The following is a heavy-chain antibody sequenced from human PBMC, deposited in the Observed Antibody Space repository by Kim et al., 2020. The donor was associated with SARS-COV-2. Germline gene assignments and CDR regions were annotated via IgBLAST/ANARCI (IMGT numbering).Heavy chain of an antibody. Sequence: GGSLRLSCAASGFTFSSYAMSWVRQAPGKGLEWVSAISGSGGSTYYADSVKGRFTISRDNSKNTLYLQMNSLRAEDTAVYYCAKDHEIVVVPPDYYYYYGMDVWGQGTTVTVSS. CDR1: GFTFSSYA. CDR3: AKDHEIVVVPPDYYYYYGMDV. V-gene: IGHV3-23*01. J-gene: IGHJ6*02. CDR2: ISGSGGST. D-gene: IGHD2-2*01.